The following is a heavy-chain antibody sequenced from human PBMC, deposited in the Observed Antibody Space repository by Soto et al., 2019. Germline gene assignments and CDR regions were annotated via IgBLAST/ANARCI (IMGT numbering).Heavy chain of an antibody. CDR2: ISGSGGST. CDR1: GFTFSSYA. V-gene: IGHV3-23*01. D-gene: IGHD3-10*01. Sequence: EVQLLESGGGLVQPGGSLRLSCAASGFTFSSYAMSWVRQAPGKGLEWVSAISGSGGSTYYADSVKGRFTISRDNSKNTLYLQMNSLRAEDTAVYYCAKFSGSGSYQYYYAMDVWGQGTTVTVSS. J-gene: IGHJ6*02. CDR3: AKFSGSGSYQYYYAMDV.